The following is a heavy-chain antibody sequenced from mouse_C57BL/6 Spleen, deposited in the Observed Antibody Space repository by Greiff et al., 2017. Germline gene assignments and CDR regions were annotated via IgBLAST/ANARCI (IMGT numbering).Heavy chain of an antibody. Sequence: VQLQQPGAELVMPGASVKLSCKASGYTFSSYWMHWVKQRPGQGLEWIGEIDPSDSYTNYNQKFKGKSTLTVDKSSSTAYMQLSSLTSEDSAVYYGARRRGGSSSPHWYFDVWGTGTTVTVSS. CDR1: GYTFSSYW. D-gene: IGHD1-1*01. J-gene: IGHJ1*03. V-gene: IGHV1-69*01. CDR3: ARRRGGSSSPHWYFDV. CDR2: IDPSDSYT.